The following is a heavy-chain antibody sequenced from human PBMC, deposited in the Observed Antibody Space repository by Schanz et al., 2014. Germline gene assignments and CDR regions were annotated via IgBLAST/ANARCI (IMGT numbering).Heavy chain of an antibody. Sequence: EVQLVESGGGLVQPRGSLRLSCAASRFTFSDYWMSWVRQAPGKGLEWVANMNQDGSVKNYVDSVKGRFTISRDNAKNSLYLQMNSLRAEDTAVYYCARDKGGLIPFDYWGQGTLVAVSS. CDR2: MNQDGSVK. V-gene: IGHV3-7*01. CDR1: RFTFSDYW. CDR3: ARDKGGLIPFDY. D-gene: IGHD2-15*01. J-gene: IGHJ4*02.